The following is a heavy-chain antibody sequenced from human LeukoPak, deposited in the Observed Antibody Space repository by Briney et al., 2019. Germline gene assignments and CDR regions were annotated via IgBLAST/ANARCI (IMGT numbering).Heavy chain of an antibody. V-gene: IGHV4-59*01. J-gene: IGHJ4*02. Sequence: SETLSLTCTVSGGSIGSYYWSWIRQPPGKGLEWIGYIYYSGSTNYNPSLKSRVTISVDTSKNQFSLKLSSVTAADTAVYYCARGDGSGWPLDYWGQGTLVTVSS. CDR1: GGSIGSYY. CDR3: ARGDGSGWPLDY. D-gene: IGHD6-19*01. CDR2: IYYSGST.